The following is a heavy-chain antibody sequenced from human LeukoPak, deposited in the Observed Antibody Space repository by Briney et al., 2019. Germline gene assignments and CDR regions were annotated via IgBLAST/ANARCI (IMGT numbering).Heavy chain of an antibody. CDR2: INANNGNT. CDR1: GYTFTNYV. J-gene: IGHJ4*02. D-gene: IGHD4-17*01. CDR3: VRGAVTPDY. V-gene: IGHV1-18*01. Sequence: ASVKVSCKASGYTFTNYVISWARQAPGQGLEWMGWINANNGNTKYTQKFQGRVTMTTNTSMSTAYMELRSLISDDTAIYYCVRGAVTPDYWGQGTLVTVSS.